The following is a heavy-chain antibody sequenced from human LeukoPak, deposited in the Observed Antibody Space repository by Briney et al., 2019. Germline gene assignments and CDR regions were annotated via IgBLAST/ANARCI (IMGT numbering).Heavy chain of an antibody. CDR2: ITASGGSA. V-gene: IGHV3-23*01. D-gene: IGHD3-22*01. CDR1: GFTFSDYS. Sequence: GGSLRLSCAASGFTFSDYSMSWVRQAPGKGLEWVAIITASGGSASYADSVKGRFTISRDNSKNTLYLQIHSLGAEDTAVYYCAKGPDSSGYGYYYGMVVWGQGTTVTVSS. CDR3: AKGPDSSGYGYYYGMVV. J-gene: IGHJ6*02.